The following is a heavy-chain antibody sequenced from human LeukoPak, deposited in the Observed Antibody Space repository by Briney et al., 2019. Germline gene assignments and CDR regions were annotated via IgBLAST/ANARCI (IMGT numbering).Heavy chain of an antibody. CDR3: AKSMSGYSYGTMDY. CDR1: GFTFSRYA. CDR2: ISGSGAST. D-gene: IGHD5-18*01. Sequence: GGSLRLSCAASGFTFSRYAMRWVRQAPGKGLEWVSAISGSGASTYYADSVKGRFTISRDNSKNTLYLQMNSLRVEDTAVYYCAKSMSGYSYGTMDYWGQGTLVAVSS. V-gene: IGHV3-23*01. J-gene: IGHJ4*02.